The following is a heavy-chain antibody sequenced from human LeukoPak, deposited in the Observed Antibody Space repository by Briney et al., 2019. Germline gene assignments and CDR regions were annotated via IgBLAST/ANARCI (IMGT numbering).Heavy chain of an antibody. V-gene: IGHV4-34*01. CDR1: GGSFSGYY. Sequence: SETLSLTCALYGGSFSGYYWSWIRQPPRKGLEWIGEINHTGSTNYNPSPKRRVTISVDPSKSQFSLKLSSVTAAGTGVYYCARRCRITMIVVAPNWFDPWGQGTLVTVSS. D-gene: IGHD3-22*01. CDR2: INHTGST. J-gene: IGHJ5*02. CDR3: ARRCRITMIVVAPNWFDP.